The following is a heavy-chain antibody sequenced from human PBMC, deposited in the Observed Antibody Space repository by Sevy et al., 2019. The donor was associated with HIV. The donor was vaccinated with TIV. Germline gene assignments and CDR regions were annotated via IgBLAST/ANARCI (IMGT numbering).Heavy chain of an antibody. Sequence: SETLSLTCTVSGGSISSGSYYWSWIRQPAGKGLEWIGRIYTSGSTIYNPSLKSRVTMSVDTSKNQFSLKLSSVTAADTAVYYCARSRYQRGGGAFDIWGQGTMVTVSS. D-gene: IGHD1-26*01. J-gene: IGHJ3*02. CDR2: IYTSGST. CDR1: GGSISSGSYY. CDR3: ARSRYQRGGGAFDI. V-gene: IGHV4-61*02.